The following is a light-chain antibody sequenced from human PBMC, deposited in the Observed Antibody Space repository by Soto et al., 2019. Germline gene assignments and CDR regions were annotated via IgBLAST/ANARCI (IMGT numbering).Light chain of an antibody. J-gene: IGKJ1*01. CDR3: QQYNYWWWT. Sequence: EVVMTQSPATLSVSPGERATLSCRASQSVSFNVAWYQQKPGQAPRLLIYTASTRATGIPDRFSGSGSGTEFTLTISSLQSEDFAVYYCQQYNYWWWTFGQGTKVEMK. V-gene: IGKV3-15*01. CDR1: QSVSFN. CDR2: TAS.